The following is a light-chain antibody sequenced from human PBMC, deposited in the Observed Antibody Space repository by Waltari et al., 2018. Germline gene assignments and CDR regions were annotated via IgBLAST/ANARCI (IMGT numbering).Light chain of an antibody. J-gene: IGKJ3*01. CDR1: QSLVHSNGNTY. Sequence: DVVMTQSPLSLPIIPGQPASISCRSSQSLVHSNGNTYLSWYQQKPGQPPRRLIYEVSNQDSGVPDRFSGSGAGTDFTLKISRVEAEDVGVYYCGQGTHLPFTFGPGTKLDIK. V-gene: IGKV2-30*02. CDR3: GQGTHLPFT. CDR2: EVS.